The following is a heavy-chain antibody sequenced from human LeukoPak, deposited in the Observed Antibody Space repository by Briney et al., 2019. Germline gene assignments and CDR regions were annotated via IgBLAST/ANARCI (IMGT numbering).Heavy chain of an antibody. D-gene: IGHD3-22*01. CDR1: GGSISSGGYY. V-gene: IGHV4-31*03. CDR2: IYYSGST. CDR3: ARVTTMIVVVITTPDAFDI. Sequence: KPSQTLSLTCSVSGGSISSGGYYWSWIRLHPGKGLEWIGYIYYSGSTYYNPSLKSRVTISVDTSKNQFSLKLSSVTAADTAVYYRARVTTMIVVVITTPDAFDIWGQGTMVTVSS. J-gene: IGHJ3*02.